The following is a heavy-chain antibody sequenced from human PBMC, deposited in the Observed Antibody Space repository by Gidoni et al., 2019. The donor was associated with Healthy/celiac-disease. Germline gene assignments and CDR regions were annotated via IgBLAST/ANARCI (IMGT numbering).Heavy chain of an antibody. CDR2: IAYDGSNK. D-gene: IGHD2-15*01. J-gene: IGHJ4*02. V-gene: IGHV3-30-3*01. Sequence: QVQLVESGGGVVQPGRSLRLSCAASGFTFSIYAMHWVRQAPGKGLEWVAVIAYDGSNKYYADSVKGRFTISRDNSKNTLYLQMNSLRAEDTAVYYCARELKHGYSVGFDYWGQGTLVTVSS. CDR3: ARELKHGYSVGFDY. CDR1: GFTFSIYA.